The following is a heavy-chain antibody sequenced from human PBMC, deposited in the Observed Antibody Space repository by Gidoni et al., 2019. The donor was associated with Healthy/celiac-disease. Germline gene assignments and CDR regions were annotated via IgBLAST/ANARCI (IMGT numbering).Heavy chain of an antibody. CDR3: TRSEGYGSGSFFDY. V-gene: IGHV3-49*02. Sequence: FTISRDDSKSIAYLQMNSLKNEDTAVYYCTRSEGYGSGSFFDYWGQGTLVTVSS. J-gene: IGHJ4*02. D-gene: IGHD3-10*01.